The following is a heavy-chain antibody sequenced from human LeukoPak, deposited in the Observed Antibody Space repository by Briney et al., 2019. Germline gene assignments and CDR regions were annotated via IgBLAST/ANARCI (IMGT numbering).Heavy chain of an antibody. J-gene: IGHJ4*02. V-gene: IGHV4-4*07. CDR3: ARARTVGTIQYYFDY. CDR2: VYASGTT. D-gene: IGHD1-26*01. CDR1: GGSMSIYY. Sequence: SSETLSLTCTVSGGSMSIYYWNWIRQPAGKGLEWIGRVYASGTTNYNPSLKSRVTMSVDTSKNQFSLKLSSMTAADTAVYYCARARTVGTIQYYFDYWGQGTLVTVSS.